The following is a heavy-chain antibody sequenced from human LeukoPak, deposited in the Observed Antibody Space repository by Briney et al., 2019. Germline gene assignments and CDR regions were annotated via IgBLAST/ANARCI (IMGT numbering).Heavy chain of an antibody. D-gene: IGHD1-7*01. Sequence: PGGSLRLSCAASGFTFSSYAMSWVRRAPGKGLEWVSAISGSGGSTYYADSVKGRFTISRDNSKNTLYLQMNSLRAEDTAVYYCAKAGITGTTRSNWFDPWGQGTLVIVSS. CDR3: AKAGITGTTRSNWFDP. J-gene: IGHJ5*02. CDR1: GFTFSSYA. V-gene: IGHV3-23*01. CDR2: ISGSGGST.